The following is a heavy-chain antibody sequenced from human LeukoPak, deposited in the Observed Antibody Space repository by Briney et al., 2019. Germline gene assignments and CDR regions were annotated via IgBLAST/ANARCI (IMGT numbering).Heavy chain of an antibody. D-gene: IGHD3-10*01. Sequence: SETLSLTCTVSGGSVSSDSYYWSWIRQPPGKGLEWIGEINHSGSTNYNPSLKSRVTISVDTSKNQFSLKLSSVTAADTAVYYCARGRSITMVRGSEFDYWGQGTLVTVSS. CDR2: INHSGST. CDR3: ARGRSITMVRGSEFDY. CDR1: GGSVSSDSYY. J-gene: IGHJ4*02. V-gene: IGHV4-39*07.